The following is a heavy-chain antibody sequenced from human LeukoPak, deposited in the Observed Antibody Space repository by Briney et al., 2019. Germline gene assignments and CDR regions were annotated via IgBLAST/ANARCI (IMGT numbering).Heavy chain of an antibody. Sequence: SESLSLTCAVSGYSISSVYDWGWIRQPPGKGLEWIGSIYHSGSTHYNPSLKGRVTISVDTSKNQFSLKLSSVTAADTAVYYCARQLVGYYDFWSGKRGAFDIWGQGTMVTVSS. CDR2: IYHSGST. D-gene: IGHD3-3*01. J-gene: IGHJ3*02. V-gene: IGHV4-38-2*01. CDR1: GYSISSVYD. CDR3: ARQLVGYYDFWSGKRGAFDI.